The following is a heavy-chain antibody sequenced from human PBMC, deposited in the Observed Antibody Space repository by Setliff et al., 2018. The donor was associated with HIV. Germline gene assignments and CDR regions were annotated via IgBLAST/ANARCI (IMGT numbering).Heavy chain of an antibody. Sequence: SETLSLTCTVSGGSISSYYWSWIRQLAGKGLEWIGRIYTSRSTNYNPSLKSRVPMSVDTSKNQFSLKLSSVTAADAAVYYWAGGYSAPYYYYYYMDVWGKGTTVTVS. J-gene: IGHJ6*03. CDR1: GGSISSYY. D-gene: IGHD5-18*01. CDR2: IYTSRST. CDR3: AGGYSAPYYYYYYMDV. V-gene: IGHV4-4*07.